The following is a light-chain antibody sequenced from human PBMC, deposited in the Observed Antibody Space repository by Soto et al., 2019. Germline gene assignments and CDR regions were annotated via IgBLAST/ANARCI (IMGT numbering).Light chain of an antibody. CDR1: QGLRHSDGNTY. V-gene: IGKV2-24*01. Sequence: DVVLTQTPLSSPVSLGQPASISCRSSQGLRHSDGNTYLSWLQQRTGQPPRVLIYKISNRFSGVPDRFSGSGAGRDFTLEISRVEPEDVGVYYCMQVTHSPFTFGQGTKLEIK. CDR3: MQVTHSPFT. J-gene: IGKJ2*01. CDR2: KIS.